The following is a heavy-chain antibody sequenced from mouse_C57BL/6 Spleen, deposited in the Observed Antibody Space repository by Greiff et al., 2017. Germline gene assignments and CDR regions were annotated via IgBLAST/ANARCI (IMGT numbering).Heavy chain of an antibody. CDR2: IYPRSGNT. V-gene: IGHV1-81*01. Sequence: VQLQQSGAELARPGASVKLSCKASGYTFTSYGISWVKQRTGQGLEWIGEIYPRSGNTYYNEKFKGKATLTADKSSSTAYMELRSLTSEDSAVYLCARSTTVVAHYYAMDYWGQGTSVTVSS. J-gene: IGHJ4*01. CDR3: ARSTTVVAHYYAMDY. D-gene: IGHD1-1*01. CDR1: GYTFTSYG.